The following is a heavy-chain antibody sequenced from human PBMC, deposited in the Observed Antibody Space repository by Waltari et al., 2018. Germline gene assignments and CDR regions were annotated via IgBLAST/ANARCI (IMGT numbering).Heavy chain of an antibody. D-gene: IGHD3-3*01. CDR3: TRDAFPECETFDY. CDR2: IRSKAYGGTT. V-gene: IGHV3-49*04. CDR1: GFSFGVYD. J-gene: IGHJ4*02. Sequence: EVKLVESGGGLVHPGRSLRPSWTASGFSFGVYDLRWVRWAPGRGLEWVGVIRSKAYGGTTEDAASMEGSITISSYDSKSIAYLQMNILKAEDTAVYYWTRDAFPECETFDYWGKGTLVTVSS.